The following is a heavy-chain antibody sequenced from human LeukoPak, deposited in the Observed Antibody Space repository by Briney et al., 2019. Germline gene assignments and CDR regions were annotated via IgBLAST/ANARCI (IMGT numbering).Heavy chain of an antibody. CDR1: GGSISSSRYY. V-gene: IGHV4-39*01. CDR3: ARQEYGSHMDV. Sequence: SETLSLTCTVSGGSISSSRYYWGWLRQPPGKGLEWIGRIYYSGSTYYNASVKTRLTISVETSKNQCCLKLSSVTAADTAVYYCARQEYGSHMDVGGKGTTVTISS. CDR2: IYYSGST. J-gene: IGHJ6*03. D-gene: IGHD3-10*01.